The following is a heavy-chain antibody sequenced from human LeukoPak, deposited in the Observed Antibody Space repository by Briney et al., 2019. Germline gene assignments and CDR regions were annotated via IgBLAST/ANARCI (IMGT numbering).Heavy chain of an antibody. CDR1: GFTFSSYA. J-gene: IGHJ4*02. D-gene: IGHD1-26*01. CDR3: ARDPSGSYYFDY. V-gene: IGHV3-23*01. CDR2: ISGSGGST. Sequence: PGGSLRLSCAASGFTFSSYAMSWVRQAPGKGLEWVSAISGSGGSTYYADSVKGRFTISRDNAKNSLYLQMNSLRAEDTAVYYCARDPSGSYYFDYWVQGTLVTVSS.